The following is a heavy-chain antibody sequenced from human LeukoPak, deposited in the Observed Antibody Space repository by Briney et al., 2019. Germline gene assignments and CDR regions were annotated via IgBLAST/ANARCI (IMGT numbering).Heavy chain of an antibody. J-gene: IGHJ3*02. CDR3: AREAVVVAAPDAFDI. CDR1: GGSISSGDYY. CDR2: IYHSGST. D-gene: IGHD2-15*01. V-gene: IGHV4-30-4*08. Sequence: SQTLSLTCTVSGGSISSGDYYWSWIRQPPGKGLEWIGYIYHSGSTYYNPSLKSRVTISVDTSKNQFSLKLSSVTAADTAVYYCAREAVVVAAPDAFDIWGQGTMVTVSS.